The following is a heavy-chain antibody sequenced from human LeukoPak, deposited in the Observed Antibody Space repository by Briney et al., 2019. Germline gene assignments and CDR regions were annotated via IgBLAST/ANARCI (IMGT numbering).Heavy chain of an antibody. V-gene: IGHV2-70*11. J-gene: IGHJ4*02. CDR1: GFSLSNARMG. CDR3: ARISRERFTVTTYYFDY. CDR2: IDWDDDK. Sequence: SGPALVNPTETLTLTCTVSGFSLSNARMGVSWIRQPPGKALEWLARIDWDDDKYYSTSLKTRLTISKDTSKNQVVPTMTNMDPVDTATYYCARISRERFTVTTYYFDYWGQGTLVTVSS. D-gene: IGHD4-17*01.